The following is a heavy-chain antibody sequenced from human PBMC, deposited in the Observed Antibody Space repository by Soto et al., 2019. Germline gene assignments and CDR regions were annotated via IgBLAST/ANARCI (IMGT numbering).Heavy chain of an antibody. V-gene: IGHV1-2*02. D-gene: IGHD3-3*01. CDR1: GYTFTGYY. CDR2: INPNSGGT. J-gene: IGHJ6*02. Sequence: ASVKVSCKASGYTFTGYYMHWVRQAPGQGLEWMGWINPNSGGTNYAQKFQGRVTMTRDTSISTAYMELSRLRSDDTAVYYCAREYYDFWSGSLAPPGPKPYYYYGMDVWGQGTTVTVSS. CDR3: AREYYDFWSGSLAPPGPKPYYYYGMDV.